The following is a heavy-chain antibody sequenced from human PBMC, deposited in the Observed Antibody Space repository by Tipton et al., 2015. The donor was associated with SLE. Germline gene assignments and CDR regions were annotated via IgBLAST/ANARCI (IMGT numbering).Heavy chain of an antibody. CDR2: TNHSGST. V-gene: IGHV4-34*01. D-gene: IGHD1-7*01. J-gene: IGHJ6*02. Sequence: TLSLTCAVYGGSFSGYYWSWIRQPPGKGLEWIGETNHSGSTNYNPSLKSRVTISVDTSKNQFSLKLSSVTAADTAVYYCAREELTGMDVWGQGTTVTVSS. CDR3: AREELTGMDV. CDR1: GGSFSGYY.